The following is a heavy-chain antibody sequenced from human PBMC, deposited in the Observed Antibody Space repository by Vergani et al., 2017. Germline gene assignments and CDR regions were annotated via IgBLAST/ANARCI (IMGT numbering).Heavy chain of an antibody. CDR2: ISSSGSTI. Sequence: QVQLVESGGGLVKPGGSLRLSCAASGFTFSDYYMSWIRQAPGKGLEWVSYISSSGSTIYYADSVKGRLTISRDNAKNSLYLQMNSLRAEDTAVYYCARDRYYYDSSGPLSTYDYWGQGTLVTVSS. J-gene: IGHJ4*02. CDR3: ARDRYYYDSSGPLSTYDY. CDR1: GFTFSDYY. V-gene: IGHV3-11*01. D-gene: IGHD3-22*01.